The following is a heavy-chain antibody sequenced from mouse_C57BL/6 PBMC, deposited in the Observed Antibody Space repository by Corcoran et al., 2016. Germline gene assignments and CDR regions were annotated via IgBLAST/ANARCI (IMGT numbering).Heavy chain of an antibody. CDR3: ARDSNWYFDV. CDR2: INTYSGVP. CDR1: GYTFTTYG. J-gene: IGHJ1*03. Sequence: QIQLVQSGPELKKPGETVKISCKASGYTFTTYGMSWVRQAPGKGLKWMAWINTYSGVPTYADDFKGRFAFSLETSASTAYSQINNLKNEDTATYFCARDSNWYFDVWGTGTTVTVSS. V-gene: IGHV9-3*01. D-gene: IGHD2-5*01.